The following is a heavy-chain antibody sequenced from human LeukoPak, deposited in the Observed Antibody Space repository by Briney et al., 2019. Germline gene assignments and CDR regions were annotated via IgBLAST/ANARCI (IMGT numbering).Heavy chain of an antibody. V-gene: IGHV3-23*01. CDR3: ARGGHDFNPFYW. D-gene: IGHD2-21*02. J-gene: IGHJ4*02. CDR2: IKGGGGDP. CDR1: GFTFSSYA. Sequence: GGSLRLSCAASGFTFSSYAMGRVRQAPGKGLEWVSSIKGGGGDPFYADSVNGRFTISRDNSKNTLFLQLDSLRAEDTAVYYCARGGHDFNPFYWWGQGTLVTVSS.